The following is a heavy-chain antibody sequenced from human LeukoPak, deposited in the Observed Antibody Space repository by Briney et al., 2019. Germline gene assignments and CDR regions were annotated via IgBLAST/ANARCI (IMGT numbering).Heavy chain of an antibody. CDR2: IYHSGST. CDR1: GYSISSGYY. Sequence: SETLSLTCTVSGYSISSGYYWGWIRQPPGKGLEWIGSIYHSGSTYYNPSLKSRVTISVDTSKNQFSLKLSSVTAADTAVYYCPRVDYYDSSGYCFDYWGQGTLVTVSS. D-gene: IGHD3-22*01. V-gene: IGHV4-38-2*02. CDR3: PRVDYYDSSGYCFDY. J-gene: IGHJ4*02.